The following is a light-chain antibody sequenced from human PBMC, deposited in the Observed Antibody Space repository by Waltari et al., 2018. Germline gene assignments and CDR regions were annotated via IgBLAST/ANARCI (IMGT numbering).Light chain of an antibody. CDR2: GAS. CDR3: QQYYSTPFT. J-gene: IGKJ3*01. Sequence: IVITRSPQPLSVSLGARSSFNFKSILSLLNSSANKNQVGWYHQKSGSSPKLLIYGASTRESVVPDRFSGSGSGTDFTLTISSLQTEDVAVYYCQQYYSTPFTFGPGTKVDIK. V-gene: IGKV4-1*01. CDR1: LSLLNSSANKNQ.